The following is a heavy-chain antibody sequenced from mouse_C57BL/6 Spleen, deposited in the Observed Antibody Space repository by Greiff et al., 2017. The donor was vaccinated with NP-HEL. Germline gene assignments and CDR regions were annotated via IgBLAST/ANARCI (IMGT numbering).Heavy chain of an antibody. CDR2: INPNNGGT. J-gene: IGHJ2*01. CDR1: GYTFTDYN. V-gene: IGHV1-18*01. CDR3: ARSKLGRRAFDY. D-gene: IGHD4-1*01. Sequence: EVQLQQSGPELVKPGASVKIPCKASGYTFTDYNMDWVKQSHGKSLEWIGDINPNNGGTIYNQKFKGKATLTVDKSSSTAYMELRSLTSEDTAVYYCARSKLGRRAFDYWGQGTTLTVSS.